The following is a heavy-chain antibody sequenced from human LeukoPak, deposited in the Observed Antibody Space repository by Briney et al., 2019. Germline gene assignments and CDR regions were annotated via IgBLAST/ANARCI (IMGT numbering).Heavy chain of an antibody. CDR3: ARSSGYTYGDYGGRGSWFDP. J-gene: IGHJ5*02. V-gene: IGHV4-34*01. Sequence: SETLSPTCAVYGGSFSGYYWSWIRQPPGKGLEWIGEINHSGSTNYNPSLKSRVTISVDTSKNQFSLKLSSVTAADTAVYYCARSSGYTYGDYGGRGSWFDPWGQGTLVTVSS. CDR2: INHSGST. D-gene: IGHD4-17*01. CDR1: GGSFSGYY.